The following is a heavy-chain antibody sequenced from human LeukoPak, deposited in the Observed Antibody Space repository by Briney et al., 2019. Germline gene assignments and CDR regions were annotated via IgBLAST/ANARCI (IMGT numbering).Heavy chain of an antibody. Sequence: PSETLSLTCTVSGGSISSYYWSWIRQPPGKGLEWIGYIYYSGSTNYNPSLKSPVTISVDTSKNQFSLKLSSVSAADTAVYYCARLYGSGSYVGAVNWFDPWGQGTLVTVSS. CDR2: IYYSGST. J-gene: IGHJ5*02. CDR1: GGSISSYY. CDR3: ARLYGSGSYVGAVNWFDP. D-gene: IGHD3-10*01. V-gene: IGHV4-59*01.